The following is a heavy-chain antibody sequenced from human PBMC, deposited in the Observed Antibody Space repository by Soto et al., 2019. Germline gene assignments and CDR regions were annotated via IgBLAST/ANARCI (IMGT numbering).Heavy chain of an antibody. J-gene: IGHJ6*02. CDR2: IDPSDSYT. Sequence: GESLKISCKGSGYSLTSYWITWVRQMPGKGLEWMGRIDPSDSYTNYNPAFQGHVTISADKSISTAYLQWSSLKASDTAMYYCAGRTNNYYNYGMDVWGQGTTVTVSS. CDR3: AGRTNNYYNYGMDV. D-gene: IGHD2-8*01. V-gene: IGHV5-10-1*01. CDR1: GYSLTSYW.